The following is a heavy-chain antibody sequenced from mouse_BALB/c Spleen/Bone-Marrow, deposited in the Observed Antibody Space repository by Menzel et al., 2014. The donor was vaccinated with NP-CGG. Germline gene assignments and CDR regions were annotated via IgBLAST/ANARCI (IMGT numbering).Heavy chain of an antibody. V-gene: IGHV1-7*01. CDR2: INPSTGYT. Sequence: QVQLQQSGAELAKPGASVKMSCKASGYTFTSYWMHWVKQRPGQGLEWIGYINPSTGYTEYNQKFKDKATLTAVKSSTTAYMQLRSLTSEDSAAYYCARNDYDAIAYWGQGTLVTVSA. D-gene: IGHD2-4*01. CDR3: ARNDYDAIAY. CDR1: GYTFTSYW. J-gene: IGHJ3*01.